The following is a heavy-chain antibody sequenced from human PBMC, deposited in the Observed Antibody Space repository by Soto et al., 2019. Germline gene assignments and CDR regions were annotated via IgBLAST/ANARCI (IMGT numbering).Heavy chain of an antibody. J-gene: IGHJ5*02. V-gene: IGHV4-31*03. CDR1: GGSISSSSYY. CDR3: ARYYDILTGPINWFDP. D-gene: IGHD3-9*01. CDR2: IYYSGST. Sequence: SETLSLTCTVSGGSISSSSYYWGWIRQHPGKGLEWIGYIYYSGSTYYNQSLKSRVTISVDTSKNQFSLKLSSVTAADTAVYYCARYYDILTGPINWFDPWGQGTLVTVSS.